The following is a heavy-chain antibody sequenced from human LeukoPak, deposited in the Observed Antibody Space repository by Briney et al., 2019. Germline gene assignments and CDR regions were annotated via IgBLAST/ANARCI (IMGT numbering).Heavy chain of an antibody. Sequence: PGGSLRLSCAASGFTFSNYWMNWVRQAPGKGLEWVAHIKEDGTEKYYVDSVKGRFTISRDNAKNSMNLQMNSLRVEDTAVYYCARVRYTSGWNWFDPWGQGILVTVSS. CDR3: ARVRYTSGWNWFDP. CDR1: GFTFSNYW. V-gene: IGHV3-7*05. CDR2: IKEDGTEK. D-gene: IGHD6-19*01. J-gene: IGHJ5*02.